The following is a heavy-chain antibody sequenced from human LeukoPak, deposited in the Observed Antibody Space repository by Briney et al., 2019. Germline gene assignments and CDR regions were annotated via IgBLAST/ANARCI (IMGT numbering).Heavy chain of an antibody. CDR1: GGTFSSYA. CDR3: ARDQYATMVRGVIIGVGDY. Sequence: SVKVSCKASGGTFSSYAISWVRQAPGQGLEWMGGIIPIFGTANYAQKFQGRVTITADESTSTAYMELSSLRSEDTAVYYCARDQYATMVRGVIIGVGDYWGQGTLVTVS. D-gene: IGHD3-10*01. J-gene: IGHJ4*02. CDR2: IIPIFGTA. V-gene: IGHV1-69*13.